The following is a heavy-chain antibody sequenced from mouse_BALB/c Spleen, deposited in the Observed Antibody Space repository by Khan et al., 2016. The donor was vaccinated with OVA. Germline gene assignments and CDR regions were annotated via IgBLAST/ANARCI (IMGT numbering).Heavy chain of an antibody. CDR1: GFSLTSYG. CDR3: ARLEDI. Sequence: QVKLLESGPGLVAPSQSLSITCTASGFSLTSYGVHWVRQPPGKGLEWLGVIWAGGSTNYNSALMSRLSISKDNSKSQVFLKMNRLQTDDTAMYYCARLEDIWGQGTTVTVSS. CDR2: IWAGGST. D-gene: IGHD1-3*01. J-gene: IGHJ2*01. V-gene: IGHV2-9*02.